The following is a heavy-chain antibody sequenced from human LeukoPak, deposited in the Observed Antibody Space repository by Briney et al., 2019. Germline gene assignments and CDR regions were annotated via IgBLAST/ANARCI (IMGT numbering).Heavy chain of an antibody. D-gene: IGHD4-11*01. CDR1: GFIFSDYY. V-gene: IGHV3-11*01. J-gene: IGHJ6*04. CDR2: MGSSGSTI. CDR3: ARETTARDV. Sequence: GGSLILSCTASGFIFSDYYMSWIRQAPGKGLEWLSYMGSSGSTIKYADYVKGRFTISRDNAKNSLYLQMNSLRAEDTAVYYCARETTARDVWGKGTTVTASS.